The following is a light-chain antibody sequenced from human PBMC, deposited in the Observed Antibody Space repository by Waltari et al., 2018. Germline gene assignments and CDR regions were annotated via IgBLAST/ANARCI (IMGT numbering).Light chain of an antibody. CDR3: QHYVSIPVT. Sequence: IVLTQSPGTVSLYPGETATLSCRASQRLSIYLACYQQKPGQPPRLLIYHASTRDTGVPDRFSGSGSGTDFSLTISRLEPEDFAVYYCQHYVSIPVTFGQGTRVEIK. CDR2: HAS. J-gene: IGKJ1*01. V-gene: IGKV3-20*01. CDR1: QRLSIY.